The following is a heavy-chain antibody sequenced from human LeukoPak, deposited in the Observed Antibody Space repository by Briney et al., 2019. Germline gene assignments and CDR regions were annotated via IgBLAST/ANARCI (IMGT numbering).Heavy chain of an antibody. CDR1: GGTFSSYA. CDR2: ISAYNGNT. J-gene: IGHJ4*02. CDR3: WSDFDY. V-gene: IGHV1-18*01. Sequence: ASVKVSCKASGGTFSSYAISWVRQAPGQGLEWMGWISAYNGNTNYAQKLQGRVTMTTDTSTSTAYMELRSLRSDDTAVYYCWSDFDYWGQGTLVTVSS.